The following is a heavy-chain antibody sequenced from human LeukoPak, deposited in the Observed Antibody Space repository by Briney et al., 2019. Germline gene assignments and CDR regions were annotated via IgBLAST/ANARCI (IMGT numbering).Heavy chain of an antibody. J-gene: IGHJ3*02. V-gene: IGHV3-30*02. CDR1: GFTFSSYG. CDR2: IRYDGSNK. CDR3: ATAGRYFDWLDAFDI. D-gene: IGHD3-9*01. Sequence: PGGSLRLSCAASGFTFSSYGMHWVRQAPGKGLEWVSFIRYDGSNKYYADSVKGRFTISRDNSKNTLYLQMNSLRAEDTAVYYCATAGRYFDWLDAFDIWGQGTMVTVSS.